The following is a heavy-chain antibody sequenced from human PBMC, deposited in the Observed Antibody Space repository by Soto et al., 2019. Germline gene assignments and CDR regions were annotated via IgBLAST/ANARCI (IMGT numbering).Heavy chain of an antibody. V-gene: IGHV3-23*01. Sequence: GGSLRLSCAASGFTFSSYAMSWVRQAPGKGLEWVSAISGSGGSTYYADSVKGRFTISRDNSKNTLYLQMNSLRAEDTAVYYCARGLVVVVAATDDAFDIWGQGTMVTVSS. CDR2: ISGSGGST. D-gene: IGHD2-15*01. CDR3: ARGLVVVVAATDDAFDI. CDR1: GFTFSSYA. J-gene: IGHJ3*02.